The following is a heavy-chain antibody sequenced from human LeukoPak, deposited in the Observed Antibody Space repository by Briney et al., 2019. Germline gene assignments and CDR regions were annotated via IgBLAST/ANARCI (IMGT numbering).Heavy chain of an antibody. D-gene: IGHD5-18*01. J-gene: IGHJ4*02. V-gene: IGHV3-33*01. CDR2: IWYDGSNK. CDR1: GFTFRSYG. Sequence: GGSLRLSCTTSGFTFRSYGMHWVRQAPGKGLEWVAVIWYDGSNKYYADSVKGRFTISRDNSKNTLYLQMNSLRAEDTAVYYCARDAYTYYLDYWGQGTLVTVSS. CDR3: ARDAYTYYLDY.